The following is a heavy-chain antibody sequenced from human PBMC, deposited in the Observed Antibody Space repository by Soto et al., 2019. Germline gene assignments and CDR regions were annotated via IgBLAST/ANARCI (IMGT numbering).Heavy chain of an antibody. D-gene: IGHD2-2*01. CDR2: INPSGGST. CDR3: ARDGGDIVVVPAAILDSGWFDP. CDR1: GYTFTSYY. V-gene: IGHV1-46*01. Sequence: QVQLVQSGAEVKKPGASVKVSCKASGYTFTSYYMHWVRQAPGQGLEWMGIINPSGGSTSYAQKFQDRVTMTRDTSTSTVYMELSSLRSEDTAVYYCARDGGDIVVVPAAILDSGWFDPWGQGTLVTVSS. J-gene: IGHJ5*02.